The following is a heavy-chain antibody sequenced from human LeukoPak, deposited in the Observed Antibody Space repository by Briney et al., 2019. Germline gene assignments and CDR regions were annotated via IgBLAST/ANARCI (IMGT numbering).Heavy chain of an antibody. D-gene: IGHD1-26*01. CDR3: AGDQGGSAHRHAFDI. V-gene: IGHV4-61*08. CDR1: GGSVDTIDYY. CDR2: MYHTGSS. Sequence: SETLSLTCTVSGGSVDTIDYYWSWIRQPPGKGLEWIGYMYHTGSSIYSPSLKSRLTISVDTSKNQFTLNLSSMTAVDTAVYYCAGDQGGSAHRHAFDIWGQGTLVTVSS. J-gene: IGHJ3*02.